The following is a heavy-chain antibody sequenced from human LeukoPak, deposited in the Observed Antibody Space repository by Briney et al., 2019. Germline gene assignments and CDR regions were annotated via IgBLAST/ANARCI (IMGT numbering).Heavy chain of an antibody. V-gene: IGHV3-30*01. CDR3: ARYLFSDFYFDH. CDR2: ISIDGNNP. Sequence: GKSLRLSCAASGFTFSTSAVHWIHQAPGRGLEWVAVISIDGNNPNYADSVKGRFTISRDNSKNALYLQMTSLKTDDTAVYFCARYLFSDFYFDHWGQGTLVTVSS. J-gene: IGHJ4*02. D-gene: IGHD2-21*01. CDR1: GFTFSTSA.